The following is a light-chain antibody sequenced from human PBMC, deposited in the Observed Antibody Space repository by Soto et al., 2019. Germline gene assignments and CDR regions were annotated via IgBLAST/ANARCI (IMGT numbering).Light chain of an antibody. CDR3: QHYNSYSEA. CDR2: GAS. CDR1: QGIGDT. J-gene: IGKJ1*01. Sequence: VMRQSPATLSVSPGEGATLSCRASQGIGDTLAWYQQKPGQAPRLLIYGASTRATGIPARFSGSGSGTEFTLTISSLKTDDFATYYCQHYNSYSEAFGQGTKVDIK. V-gene: IGKV3-15*01.